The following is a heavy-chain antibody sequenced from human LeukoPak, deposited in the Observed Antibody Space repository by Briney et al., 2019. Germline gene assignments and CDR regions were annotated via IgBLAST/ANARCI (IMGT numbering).Heavy chain of an antibody. J-gene: IGHJ4*02. CDR1: GFTFSSCE. Sequence: GGSLRLSCAVSGFTFSSCELSWVRQAPAKGLEWVSYISSSGSIIYYADSVKGRFTISRDSAKNSLYLQMNNLRAEDTAVYYCARDSPYGTAGYWGQGTLVTVSS. CDR2: ISSSGSII. V-gene: IGHV3-48*03. D-gene: IGHD2-8*02. CDR3: ARDSPYGTAGY.